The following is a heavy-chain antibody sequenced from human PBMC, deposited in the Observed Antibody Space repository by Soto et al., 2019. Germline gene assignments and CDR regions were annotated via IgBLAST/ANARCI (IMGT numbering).Heavy chain of an antibody. D-gene: IGHD4-17*01. J-gene: IGHJ4*02. CDR1: CGSMSSNY. Sequence: SETVSLTCTFSCGSMSSNYWTWIRQSPGKGLEWIGYIYYTGSTKYNPSLKSRVTISLDTSKNQFSLRLTSVTSADTAVYYCARGGSYGDFFDYWGQGAQVTVSS. V-gene: IGHV4-59*01. CDR3: ARGGSYGDFFDY. CDR2: IYYTGST.